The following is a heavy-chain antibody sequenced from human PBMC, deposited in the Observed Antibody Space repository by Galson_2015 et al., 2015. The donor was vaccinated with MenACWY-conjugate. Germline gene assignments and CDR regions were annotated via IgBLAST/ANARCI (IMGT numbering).Heavy chain of an antibody. CDR3: ARQNEDSSGWKEFDY. D-gene: IGHD6-19*01. J-gene: IGHJ4*02. Sequence: QSGAEVTKPGESLKISCKGSGYSFTSYYIGWVRQMPGKGLEWMGIINPGDSDTRYRPSFQGQVTISADKSISTAYLQWSSLKASDTAIYYCARQNEDSSGWKEFDYWGQGTLVTVSS. V-gene: IGHV5-51*01. CDR2: INPGDSDT. CDR1: GYSFTSYY.